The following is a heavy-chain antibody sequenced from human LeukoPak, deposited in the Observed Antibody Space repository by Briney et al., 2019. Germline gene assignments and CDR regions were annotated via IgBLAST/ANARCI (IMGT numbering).Heavy chain of an antibody. CDR3: ARRREGGLLGTPSEYYFDY. Sequence: GESLKISCQGSGYSFTSYWIGWVRQMPGKGLEWMGIIYPGDSDTRYSPSFQGQVTISADKSISTAYLQWSSLKASDTAMYYCARRREGGLLGTPSEYYFDYWGQGTLVTVSS. CDR1: GYSFTSYW. D-gene: IGHD3-16*01. CDR2: IYPGDSDT. V-gene: IGHV5-51*01. J-gene: IGHJ4*02.